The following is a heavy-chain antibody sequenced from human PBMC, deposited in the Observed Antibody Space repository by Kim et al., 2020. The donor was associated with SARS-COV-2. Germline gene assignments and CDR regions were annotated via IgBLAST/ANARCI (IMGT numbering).Heavy chain of an antibody. J-gene: IGHJ4*02. D-gene: IGHD3-22*01. CDR3: ARSAPDSTGYFDY. Sequence: YYADSGKGRFTISRDNSENTLYLQVSSLRTEDMAVYFCARSAPDSTGYFDYWGQGTLVTVTS. V-gene: IGHV3-64*02.